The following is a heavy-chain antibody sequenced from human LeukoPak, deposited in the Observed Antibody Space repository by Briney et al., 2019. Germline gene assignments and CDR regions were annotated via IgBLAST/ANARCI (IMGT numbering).Heavy chain of an antibody. Sequence: IGSIYHSGSTYYNPSLKSRVTISVDTSKNQFSLKLSSVTAADTAVYYCARDETTIFGVVVNWGQGTLVTVSS. V-gene: IGHV4-38-2*02. D-gene: IGHD3-3*01. CDR2: IYHSGST. CDR3: ARDETTIFGVVVN. J-gene: IGHJ4*02.